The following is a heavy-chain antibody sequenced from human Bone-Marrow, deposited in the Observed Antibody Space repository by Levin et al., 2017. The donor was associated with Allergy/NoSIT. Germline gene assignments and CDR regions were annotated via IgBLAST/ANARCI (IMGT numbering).Heavy chain of an antibody. CDR2: ISYDGSKQ. Sequence: QAGGSLRLSCAASGFTFSNYAIHWVRQVPGKGLEWVTLISYDGSKQYYVDSVKGRFTISRDNSKNTLYLQMDSLRAEDTAIYYCVKEAFAFGSIPDAFEIWGQGTMVTVSS. V-gene: IGHV3-30*18. CDR1: GFTFSNYA. J-gene: IGHJ3*02. CDR3: VKEAFAFGSIPDAFEI. D-gene: IGHD1-26*01.